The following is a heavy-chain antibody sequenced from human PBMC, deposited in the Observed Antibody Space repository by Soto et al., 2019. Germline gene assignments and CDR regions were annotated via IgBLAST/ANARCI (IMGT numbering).Heavy chain of an antibody. D-gene: IGHD3-9*01. Sequence: EVQLVESGGGLVQPGGSLRLSCAASGFTVGSDYMSWVRQAPGKGLEWVSVIYSGGSTYYAGSVKGRFTISRDNSKNTLYLHMNSLRAEDTAVYYCARMLEADYDILTGYYTFDYWGQGSLVPVSS. J-gene: IGHJ4*02. V-gene: IGHV3-66*01. CDR1: GFTVGSDY. CDR2: IYSGGST. CDR3: ARMLEADYDILTGYYTFDY.